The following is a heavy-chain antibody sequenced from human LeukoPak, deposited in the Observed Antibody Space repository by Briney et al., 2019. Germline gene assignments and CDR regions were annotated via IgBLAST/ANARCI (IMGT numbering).Heavy chain of an antibody. J-gene: IGHJ3*02. CDR1: GFSFSSYT. CDR2: ISSGSSTI. Sequence: PGGSLRLSCAASGFSFSSYTMKWVRQAPGKGLEWVSSISSGSSTIYYADSVKGRFTISRDNAKNSLYLQMNSLRAEDTAVYYCARDTLEYSSSPGAFDIWGQGTMVTVSS. V-gene: IGHV3-48*04. D-gene: IGHD6-6*01. CDR3: ARDTLEYSSSPGAFDI.